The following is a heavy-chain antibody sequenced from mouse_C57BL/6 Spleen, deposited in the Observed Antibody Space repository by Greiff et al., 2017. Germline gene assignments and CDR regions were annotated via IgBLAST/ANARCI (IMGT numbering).Heavy chain of an antibody. CDR3: TTEGYDYSYAMDY. V-gene: IGHV14-4*01. Sequence: EVQVVESGAELVRPGASVKLSCTASGFNIKDDYMHWVKQRPEQGLEWIGWIDPENGDTEYASKFQGKATITADTSSNTAYLQLSSLTSEDTAVYYCTTEGYDYSYAMDYWGQGTSVTVSS. D-gene: IGHD2-4*01. J-gene: IGHJ4*01. CDR1: GFNIKDDY. CDR2: IDPENGDT.